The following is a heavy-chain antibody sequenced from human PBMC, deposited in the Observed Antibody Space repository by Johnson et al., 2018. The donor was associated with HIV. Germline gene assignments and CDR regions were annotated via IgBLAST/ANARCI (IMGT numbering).Heavy chain of an antibody. Sequence: VQLVESGGGLVQPGGSLRLSCAASGFTVSTNYMSWVRQAPGKGLEWVSVIYSGGSTYSADSVKGRFTISRDSSKNSLYLQMNSLRAEDTAVYYCARDTVVTPPHDAFDIWGQGTMVTVSS. CDR1: GFTVSTNY. V-gene: IGHV3-66*01. D-gene: IGHD4-23*01. J-gene: IGHJ3*02. CDR2: IYSGGST. CDR3: ARDTVVTPPHDAFDI.